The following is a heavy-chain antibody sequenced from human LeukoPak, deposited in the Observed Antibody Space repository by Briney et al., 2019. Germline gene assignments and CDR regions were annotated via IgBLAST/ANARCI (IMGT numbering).Heavy chain of an antibody. CDR3: ARDLVVVPAAMSDYYYYGMDV. J-gene: IGHJ6*02. V-gene: IGHV4-61*01. CDR2: FYYSGNT. Sequence: SETLSLTCTVSGGSVSSGSYHWSWIRQPPGKGLEWMGYFYYSGNTNYNPSLKSRVTISVDTSKNQFSLKLSSVTAADTAVYYCARDLVVVPAAMSDYYYYGMDVWGQGTTVTVSS. D-gene: IGHD2-2*01. CDR1: GGSVSSGSYH.